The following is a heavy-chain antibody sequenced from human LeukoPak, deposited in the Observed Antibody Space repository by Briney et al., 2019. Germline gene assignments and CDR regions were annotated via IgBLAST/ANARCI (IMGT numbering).Heavy chain of an antibody. J-gene: IGHJ6*03. V-gene: IGHV3-48*01. CDR3: ARRYEYGLVYYMDV. Sequence: PGGSLRLSCAPSVLTFMLYSMKWLRQAPGKGLEWVSYISGSSGTIYYADSVKGRFTISIDNAKNSLYLQMKSLRAEDTALYYCARRYEYGLVYYMDVWGKGTTVTVSS. CDR2: ISGSSGTI. CDR1: VLTFMLYS. D-gene: IGHD6-6*01.